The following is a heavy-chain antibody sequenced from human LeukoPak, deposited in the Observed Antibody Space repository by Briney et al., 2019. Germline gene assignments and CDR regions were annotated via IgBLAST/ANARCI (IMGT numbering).Heavy chain of an antibody. CDR1: GGSISSGGYS. CDR3: ARMYYYDSSGYPSVFWFDP. D-gene: IGHD3-22*01. CDR2: IYHSGST. V-gene: IGHV4-30-2*01. Sequence: SQTLSLTCAVSGGSISSGGYSWSWIRQPPGKGLEWIGYIYHSGSTYYNPSLKSRVIISVDRSKNQFSLKLSSVTAADTAVYYCARMYYYDSSGYPSVFWFDPWGQGTLVTVSS. J-gene: IGHJ5*02.